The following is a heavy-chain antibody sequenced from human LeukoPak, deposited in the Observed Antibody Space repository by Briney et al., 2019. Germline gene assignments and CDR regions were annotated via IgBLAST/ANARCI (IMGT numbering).Heavy chain of an antibody. CDR3: ARGGSYSSGWYGSYYYYYMDV. CDR2: INPSGSST. D-gene: IGHD6-19*01. CDR1: GYSFTSHY. V-gene: IGHV1-46*01. J-gene: IGHJ6*03. Sequence: ASVKVSCKASGYSFTSHYMHWVRQAPGQGLEWMGLINPSGSSTLYAQKFQGRVTMTRNTSLSTAYMELSSLRSEDTAVYYCARGGSYSSGWYGSYYYYYMDVWGKGTTVTISS.